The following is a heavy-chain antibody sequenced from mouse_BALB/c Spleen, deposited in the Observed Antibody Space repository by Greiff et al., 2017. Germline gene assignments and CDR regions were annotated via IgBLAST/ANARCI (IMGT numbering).Heavy chain of an antibody. D-gene: IGHD3-3*01. CDR1: GFNIKDYY. J-gene: IGHJ4*01. V-gene: IGHV14-4*02. CDR2: IDPENGDT. Sequence: EVQLQESGAELVRSGASVKLSCTASGFNIKDYYMHWVKQRPEQGLEWIGWIDPENGDTEYAPKFQGKATMTADTSSNTAYLQLSSLTSEDTAVYYCNEWPSTRDYAMDYWGQGTSVTVSS. CDR3: NEWPSTRDYAMDY.